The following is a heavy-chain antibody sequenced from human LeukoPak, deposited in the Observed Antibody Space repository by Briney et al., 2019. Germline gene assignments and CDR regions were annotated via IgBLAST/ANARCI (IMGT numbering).Heavy chain of an antibody. Sequence: PSETLSLTCTVSGETVSSGGYYWSWIRQHPGKGLEWIGNIYYSGSTYYNPTLRSRVTISIDTSKNQFSLKMTSVTAADMAVYFCARGGLYCSSTSCCTSGYYMDVWGKGTTVTVSS. V-gene: IGHV4-31*03. CDR2: IYYSGST. CDR1: GETVSSGGYY. J-gene: IGHJ6*03. D-gene: IGHD2-2*02. CDR3: ARGGLYCSSTSCCTSGYYMDV.